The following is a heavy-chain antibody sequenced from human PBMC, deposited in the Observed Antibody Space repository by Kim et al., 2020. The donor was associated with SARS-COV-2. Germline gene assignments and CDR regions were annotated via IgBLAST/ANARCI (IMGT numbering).Heavy chain of an antibody. V-gene: IGHV3-21*01. CDR1: GFTFSSYS. Sequence: GGSLRLSCAASGFTFSSYSMNWVRQAPGKGLEWVSSISSSSSYIYYADSVKGRFTISRDNAKNSLYLQMNSLRAEDTAVYYCARGSWDYDILTGYPKLRAFDIWGQGTMVTVSS. J-gene: IGHJ3*02. CDR2: ISSSSSYI. CDR3: ARGSWDYDILTGYPKLRAFDI. D-gene: IGHD3-9*01.